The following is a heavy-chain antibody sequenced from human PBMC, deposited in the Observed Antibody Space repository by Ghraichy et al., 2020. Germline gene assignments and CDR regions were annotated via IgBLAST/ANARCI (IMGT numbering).Heavy chain of an antibody. Sequence: GSLNISCAVYGGSFSGYYWSWILQPPGKGLEWIGEISHSGVTNYNPSLKSRVTISVDTSKNQFSLKLNSVTAADTAVYYCARGRRRYSDYVGGSYRYSNFDFWGQGNLVTVSS. J-gene: IGHJ4*03. CDR1: GGSFSGYY. V-gene: IGHV4-34*01. CDR3: ARGRRRYSDYVGGSYRYSNFDF. CDR2: ISHSGVT. D-gene: IGHD3-16*02.